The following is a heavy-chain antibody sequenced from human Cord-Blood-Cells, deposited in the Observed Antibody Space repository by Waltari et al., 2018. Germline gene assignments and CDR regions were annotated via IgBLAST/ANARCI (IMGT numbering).Heavy chain of an antibody. CDR3: ARDEVAAAGTDYYYYMDV. Sequence: QVQLQESGPGLVKPSETLSPTCTVSGGSTSSYYWSWIRPPAGKGLEWIGRIYTSGSTNYNPSLKSRVTMSVDTSKNQFSLKLSSVTAADTAVYYCARDEVAAAGTDYYYYMDVWGKGTTVTVSS. CDR1: GGSTSSYY. J-gene: IGHJ6*03. CDR2: IYTSGST. D-gene: IGHD6-13*01. V-gene: IGHV4-4*07.